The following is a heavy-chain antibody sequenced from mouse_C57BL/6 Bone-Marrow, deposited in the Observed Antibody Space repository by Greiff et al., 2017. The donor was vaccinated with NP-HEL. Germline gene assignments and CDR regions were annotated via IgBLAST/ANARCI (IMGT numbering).Heavy chain of an antibody. CDR3: ATPFDPYAMDY. CDR2: IDPSDSYT. Sequence: VQLQQPGAELVKPGASVKLSCKASGYTFTSYWMQWVKQRPGQGLEWIGEIDPSDSYTNYNQKFKGKATLTVDTSSSTAYMQLSSLTSEDSAVYYCATPFDPYAMDYWGQGTSVTVSS. J-gene: IGHJ4*01. CDR1: GYTFTSYW. V-gene: IGHV1-50*01.